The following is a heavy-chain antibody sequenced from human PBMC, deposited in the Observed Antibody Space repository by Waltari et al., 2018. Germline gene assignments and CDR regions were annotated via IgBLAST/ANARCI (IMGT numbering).Heavy chain of an antibody. CDR2: ISAYNGNT. CDR1: GYTFTSYG. CDR3: ARGPYSGSYYVTYYFDY. J-gene: IGHJ4*02. D-gene: IGHD1-26*01. V-gene: IGHV1-18*01. Sequence: QVQLVQSGAEVKKPGASVKGSCKASGYTFTSYGISWVRQAPGQGLELMGWISAYNGNTNYAQKLQGRVTMTTDPSTSTAYMELRSLRSDDTSVYYCARGPYSGSYYVTYYFDYWGQGTLVTVSS.